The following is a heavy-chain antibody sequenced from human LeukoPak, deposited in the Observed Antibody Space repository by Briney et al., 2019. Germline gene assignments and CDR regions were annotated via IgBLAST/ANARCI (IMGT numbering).Heavy chain of an antibody. Sequence: SETLSLTCTVSGGSMSPYHWGWIRQPPGKGLEWTGYIYYSGSTNYNPSLSSRVTMSVDTSKNQFSLRLSSVTAADTAIYYCARAVSGRFDYWGQGTLVTVSS. J-gene: IGHJ4*02. CDR3: ARAVSGRFDY. CDR2: IYYSGST. V-gene: IGHV4-59*08. D-gene: IGHD6-19*01. CDR1: GGSMSPYH.